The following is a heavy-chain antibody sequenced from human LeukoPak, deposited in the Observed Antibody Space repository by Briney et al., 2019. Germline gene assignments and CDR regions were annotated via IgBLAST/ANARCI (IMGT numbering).Heavy chain of an antibody. D-gene: IGHD1-14*01. CDR3: TKSGPPDPY. Sequence: GGSLRLSCAASGLTVSTNDMGWVRQPPGQGLEWVSFLLNGFTYYADSVKGRFTITSDNSKNTLYIQMNSLRVEDTAMYYCTKSGPPDPYWGQGTMVTVSS. J-gene: IGHJ3*01. CDR1: GLTVSTND. CDR2: LLNGFT. V-gene: IGHV3-53*01.